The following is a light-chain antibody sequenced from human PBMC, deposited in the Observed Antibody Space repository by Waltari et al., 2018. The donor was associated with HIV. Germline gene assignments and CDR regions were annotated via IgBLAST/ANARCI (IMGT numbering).Light chain of an antibody. CDR3: MQGLQTPT. J-gene: IGKJ5*01. CDR2: LGS. CDR1: PSLLHRSGYYY. Sequence: DIVMTQSPLSLPVTPGEPASISCRSSPSLLHRSGYYYLDCDLQKPGQSPQLLICLGSNRASGVPGRISGSGSGTDFTLKISRVEAEDVGVYYCMQGLQTPTFGQGTRLEIK. V-gene: IGKV2-28*01.